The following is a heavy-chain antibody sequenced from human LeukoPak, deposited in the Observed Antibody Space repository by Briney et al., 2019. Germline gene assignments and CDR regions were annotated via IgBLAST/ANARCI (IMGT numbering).Heavy chain of an antibody. D-gene: IGHD6-19*01. J-gene: IGHJ4*02. CDR3: AKVGSVYSSGWYRSCFDY. CDR2: ISGDGGST. Sequence: GGSLRLSCAASGFTFDDYAMHWVRQAPGKGLEWVSLISGDGGSTYYADSVKGRFTISRDNSKNSLYLQMNSLRTEDTALYYCAKVGSVYSSGWYRSCFDYWGQGTLVTVSS. V-gene: IGHV3-43*02. CDR1: GFTFDDYA.